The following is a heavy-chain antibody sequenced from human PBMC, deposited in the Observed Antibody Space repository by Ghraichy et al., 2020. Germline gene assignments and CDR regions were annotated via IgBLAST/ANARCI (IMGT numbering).Heavy chain of an antibody. CDR1: GFTFSSYA. D-gene: IGHD2-8*01. J-gene: IGHJ4*02. V-gene: IGHV3-23*01. CDR3: AKDLESVVLMVYAPYFDY. CDR2: ISGSGGST. Sequence: GESLNISCAASGFTFSSYAMSWVRQAPGKGLEWVSAISGSGGSTYYADSVKGRFTISRDNSKNTLYLQMNSLRAEDTAVYYCAKDLESVVLMVYAPYFDYWGQGTLVTVSS.